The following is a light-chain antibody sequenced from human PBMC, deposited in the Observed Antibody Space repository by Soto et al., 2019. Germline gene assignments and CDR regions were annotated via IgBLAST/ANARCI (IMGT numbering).Light chain of an antibody. V-gene: IGKV4-1*01. CDR3: QQFSSNLFT. CDR2: WAS. CDR1: RSVIDTYNNKNC. Sequence: DIVMTQSPDSLAVSLGERATINCKSSRSVIDTYNNKNCFAWFQQKPGQPPKLLIYWASTRASGVPDRFTGRGSGTDFTLTISSLQAEDVAVYYCQQFSSNLFTFGPGTKVAIK. J-gene: IGKJ3*01.